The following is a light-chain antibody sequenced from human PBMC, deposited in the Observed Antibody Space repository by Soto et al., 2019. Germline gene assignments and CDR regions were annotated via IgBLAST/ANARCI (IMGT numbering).Light chain of an antibody. J-gene: IGKJ2*01. CDR3: QQYNTYSYT. Sequence: DIQMTQSPSTLSASVGDRVTITCRASQSISNWLSWYQQRPGKAPKLLIYDASTLESWVPSRFSGSGSGGEFTLTISGLRPDDFATYYCQQYNTYSYTFGQGTKLDIK. CDR2: DAS. CDR1: QSISNW. V-gene: IGKV1-5*01.